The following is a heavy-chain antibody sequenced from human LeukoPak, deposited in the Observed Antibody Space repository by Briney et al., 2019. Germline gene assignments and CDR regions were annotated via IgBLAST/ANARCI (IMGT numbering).Heavy chain of an antibody. CDR3: ARLVFGADYFDY. CDR2: IYYSGST. Sequence: SETLSLTCTDPGGSISSYNWSWSRQPPGKGLGWIGYIYYSGSTNYNPSLKSRVTISVDTSKNQFSLKLSSVTAADTAVYYCARLVFGADYFDYWGQGALVTVSS. V-gene: IGHV4-59*08. D-gene: IGHD3-3*01. J-gene: IGHJ4*02. CDR1: GGSISSYN.